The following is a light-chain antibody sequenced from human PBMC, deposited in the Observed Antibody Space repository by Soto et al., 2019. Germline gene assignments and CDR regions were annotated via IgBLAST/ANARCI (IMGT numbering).Light chain of an antibody. CDR3: NSYTNTAARV. CDR2: EVS. V-gene: IGLV2-14*01. J-gene: IGLJ1*01. CDR1: SSDVGAHNF. Sequence: QSALTQPASVSGSPGQSITISCTGTSSDVGAHNFVSWYQQHPGKAPKLMIYEVSNRPSGVSDRFSGSKSGNTASLTISELQAEDEADYYCNSYTNTAARVFGTGTKVTVL.